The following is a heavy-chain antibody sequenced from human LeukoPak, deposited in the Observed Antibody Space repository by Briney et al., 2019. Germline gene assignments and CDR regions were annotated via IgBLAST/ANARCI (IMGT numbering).Heavy chain of an antibody. CDR2: IKSKTDGGTT. CDR3: TGAYYDFWSGTDAFDI. Sequence: GGSLRLSCAASGFTFSNAWMSWVRQAPGKGLEWVGRIKSKTDGGTTDYAAPVKGRFTISRDDSKNTLYLQMNSLKTEDTAVYYCTGAYYDFWSGTDAFDIWGQGTMVTVSS. V-gene: IGHV3-15*01. J-gene: IGHJ3*02. D-gene: IGHD3-3*01. CDR1: GFTFSNAW.